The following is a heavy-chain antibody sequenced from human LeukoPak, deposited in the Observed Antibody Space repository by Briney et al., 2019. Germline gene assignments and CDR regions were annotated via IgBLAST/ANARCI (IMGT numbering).Heavy chain of an antibody. CDR3: ARSLDDYAFDY. Sequence: ASVKVSCKASGYTFTSYYTHWVRQAPGQGLEWMGIISPSGGSTSYAQKFQGRVTMTRDTSTSTVYMELSSLRSEDTAVYYCARSLDDYAFDYWGQGTLVTVSS. V-gene: IGHV1-46*01. CDR2: ISPSGGST. CDR1: GYTFTSYY. D-gene: IGHD4-17*01. J-gene: IGHJ4*02.